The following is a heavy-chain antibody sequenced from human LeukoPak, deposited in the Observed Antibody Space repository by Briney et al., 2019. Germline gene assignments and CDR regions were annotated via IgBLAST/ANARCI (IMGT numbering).Heavy chain of an antibody. CDR1: GFTFSSYA. D-gene: IGHD2-2*01. CDR2: ISSNGGST. J-gene: IGHJ5*02. CDR3: ARDSLPTGVCSSTSCFDNWFDP. V-gene: IGHV3-64*01. Sequence: GGSLRLSCAASGFTFSSYAMHWVRQAPGKGLEYVSAISSNGGSTYYANSVKGRFTISRDNSKNTLYLQMGSLRAEDMAVYYCARDSLPTGVCSSTSCFDNWFDPWGQGTLVTVSS.